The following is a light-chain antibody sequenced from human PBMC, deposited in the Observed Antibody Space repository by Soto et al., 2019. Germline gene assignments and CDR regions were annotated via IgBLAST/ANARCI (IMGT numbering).Light chain of an antibody. Sequence: EIVLTQSPGTLSVSPGERATLSCRASQSVSSSYLAWYQQKPGQAPRLLIYGAPSRATGIPDRFRGSGSGTDFTLTISRLEPEDFAVYYCQHYGSSLWTFGQGPKVEIK. CDR2: GAP. V-gene: IGKV3-20*01. J-gene: IGKJ1*01. CDR3: QHYGSSLWT. CDR1: QSVSSSY.